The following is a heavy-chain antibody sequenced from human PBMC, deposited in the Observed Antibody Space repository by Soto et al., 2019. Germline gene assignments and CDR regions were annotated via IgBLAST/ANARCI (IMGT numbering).Heavy chain of an antibody. J-gene: IGHJ6*02. CDR2: ISYDGSNK. CDR3: AKGPAIVLVPAAMDYYYGMDV. CDR1: GFTFSSYG. V-gene: IGHV3-30*18. D-gene: IGHD2-2*01. Sequence: QVQLVESGAGVVQPGRSLRLSCAASGFTFSSYGMHWVRQAPGTGLAWVAVISYDGSNKYYADSVKGRFTISRDNSKNTLYLQMNSLRAEETAVYYCAKGPAIVLVPAAMDYYYGMDVWGQATTVTVSS.